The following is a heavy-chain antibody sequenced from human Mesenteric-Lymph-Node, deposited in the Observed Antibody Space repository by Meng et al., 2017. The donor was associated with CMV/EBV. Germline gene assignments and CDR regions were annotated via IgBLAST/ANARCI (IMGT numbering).Heavy chain of an antibody. CDR1: GGTFSRFS. CDR3: ARNGPLYYFDY. CDR2: IIPLYAKA. J-gene: IGHJ4*02. D-gene: IGHD2-15*01. Sequence: SVKVSCKASGGTFSRFSISWLRQAPGQGLEWMGGIIPLYAKAEYAQKFQSRLTIIRDASTSSDYMELSNLTSDDTAVYYCARNGPLYYFDYWGQGTLVTVSS. V-gene: IGHV1-69*13.